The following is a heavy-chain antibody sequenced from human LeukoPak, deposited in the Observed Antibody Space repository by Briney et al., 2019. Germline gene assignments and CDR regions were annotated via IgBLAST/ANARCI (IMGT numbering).Heavy chain of an antibody. J-gene: IGHJ5*02. CDR3: ARGSFRYYDSSGFLFDP. CDR1: GYTFTSYD. V-gene: IGHV1-8*01. D-gene: IGHD3-22*01. Sequence: ASVKVSCKASGYTFTSYDINWVRQATGQGLEWMGWMNPNSGNTGYAQKFQGRVTMTRNTSIGTAYMELSSLRSEDTAVYYCARGSFRYYDSSGFLFDPWGQGTLVTVSS. CDR2: MNPNSGNT.